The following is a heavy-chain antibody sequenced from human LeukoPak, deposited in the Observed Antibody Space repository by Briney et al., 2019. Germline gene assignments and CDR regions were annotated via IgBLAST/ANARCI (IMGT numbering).Heavy chain of an antibody. CDR3: ARWESPAAGTNFDY. Sequence: WGSLRLSCAASGFTFSSYWLSWVRQAPGKGLEWVANIKQDGSEKYYVDSVKGRFTISGDNAKNSLYLQMNSLRAEDTAVYYCARWESPAAGTNFDYWGQGTLVTVSS. J-gene: IGHJ4*02. CDR2: IKQDGSEK. D-gene: IGHD6-13*01. CDR1: GFTFSSYW. V-gene: IGHV3-7*01.